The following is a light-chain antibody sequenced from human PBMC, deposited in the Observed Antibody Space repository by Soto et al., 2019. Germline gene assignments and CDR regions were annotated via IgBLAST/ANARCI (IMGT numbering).Light chain of an antibody. CDR2: GAA. CDR3: QQRQDGPPLA. CDR1: QSGTSTS. J-gene: IGKJ5*01. Sequence: ETVLKHSPGTLSACTAGRATLSCRACQSGTSTSLAWYQQKPGQAPRLLMYGAASRATGTPDRISGGGSGTDFTLSICAREPDDCGNYYYQQRQDGPPLAFGQATRLGIK. V-gene: IGKV3D-20*02.